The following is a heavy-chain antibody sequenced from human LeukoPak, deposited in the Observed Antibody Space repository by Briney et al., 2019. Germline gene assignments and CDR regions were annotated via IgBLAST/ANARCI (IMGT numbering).Heavy chain of an antibody. CDR1: GGSISSGSYY. J-gene: IGHJ3*02. CDR2: IYTSGST. V-gene: IGHV4-61*02. Sequence: SQTLSLTCTVSGGSISSGSYYWSWIRQPAGKGLEWIGRIYTSGSTNYNPSLKSRVTISVDTSKNQFSLKLSSVTAADTAVYYCAREVMVRGVMIPALDIWGQGTMVTVSS. CDR3: AREVMVRGVMIPALDI. D-gene: IGHD3-10*01.